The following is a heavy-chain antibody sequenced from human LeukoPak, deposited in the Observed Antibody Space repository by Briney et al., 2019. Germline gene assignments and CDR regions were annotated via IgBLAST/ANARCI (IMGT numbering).Heavy chain of an antibody. D-gene: IGHD3-22*01. CDR2: ISSSGSTI. CDR3: ASPPPPANYYDSSGYTE. V-gene: IGHV3-48*03. Sequence: GSLRLSCAASGFTFSSYEMNWVRQAPGKGLEWVSYISSSGSTIYYADSVKGRFTISRDNAKNSLYLQMNSLRAEDTAVYYCASPPPPANYYDSSGYTEWGQGTLVTVSS. J-gene: IGHJ4*02. CDR1: GFTFSSYE.